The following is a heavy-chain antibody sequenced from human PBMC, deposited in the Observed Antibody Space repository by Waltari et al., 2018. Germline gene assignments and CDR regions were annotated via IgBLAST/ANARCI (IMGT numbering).Heavy chain of an antibody. Sequence: QVQLVESGGGVVQPGGSLRLSCAASGFTFSSYGMHWVRQAQGKGMGWVAFRRYDGSKKYYADSVKGRFTISRDNSKNTLYLQMNSLRAEDTAVYYCAKEGSYYWFDPWGQGTLVTVSS. J-gene: IGHJ5*02. CDR3: AKEGSYYWFDP. CDR2: RRYDGSKK. V-gene: IGHV3-30*02. CDR1: GFTFSSYG. D-gene: IGHD1-26*01.